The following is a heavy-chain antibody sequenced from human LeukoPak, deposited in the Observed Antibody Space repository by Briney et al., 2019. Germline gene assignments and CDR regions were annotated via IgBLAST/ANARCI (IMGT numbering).Heavy chain of an antibody. CDR1: GYSFTSYW. Sequence: GESLKISCKGSGYSFTSYWIGWVRQMPGKGLEWMGIIYPGDSDTRYSPSFQGQVTISADKSISTAYLQWSSLKASDTAMYYCARRLYSSGWLRSGYYFDYGGQGTLVTVSS. J-gene: IGHJ4*02. CDR2: IYPGDSDT. CDR3: ARRLYSSGWLRSGYYFDY. D-gene: IGHD6-19*01. V-gene: IGHV5-51*01.